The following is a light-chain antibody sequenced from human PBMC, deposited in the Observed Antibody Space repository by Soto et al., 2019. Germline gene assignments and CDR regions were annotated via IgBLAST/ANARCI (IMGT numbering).Light chain of an antibody. V-gene: IGKV1-5*03. CDR1: QTISTW. J-gene: IGKJ1*01. CDR3: HQDRSFWT. CDR2: KAS. Sequence: IQMTQSPATLSASVGDTVTITCRASQTISTWLAWYQQKPGKAPKHLIYKASSLEGGVPSRFSGSGSGTEFAHTISSLRPDDFATYYCHQDRSFWTFGQGTKVEIK.